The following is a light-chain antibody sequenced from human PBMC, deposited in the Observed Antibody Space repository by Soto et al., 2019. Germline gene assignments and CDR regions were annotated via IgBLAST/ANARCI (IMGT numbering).Light chain of an antibody. CDR1: TSDVGAYNY. J-gene: IGLJ2*01. Sequence: QSALTQPASVSGSPGQSIAISCTGTTSDVGAYNYVSWYQRHTGKAPKLIIYEVSTRPSGVSNRFSGSKSGNTASLPISGLQAEDEAEYYCSSYTTSASLLFGGGTKLTVL. CDR2: EVS. V-gene: IGLV2-14*01. CDR3: SSYTTSASLL.